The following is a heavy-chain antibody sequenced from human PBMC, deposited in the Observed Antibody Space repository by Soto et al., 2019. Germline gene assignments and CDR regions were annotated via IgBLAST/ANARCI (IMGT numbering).Heavy chain of an antibody. J-gene: IGHJ5*02. CDR1: GFTFSSYG. CDR2: ISSSSSTI. V-gene: IGHV3-48*02. D-gene: IGHD6-19*01. Sequence: GGSLRLSCAASGFTFSSYGMNWVRQAPGKGLEWVSYISSSSSTIYYADSVKGRFTISRDNAKNSLYLQMNSLRDEDTAVYYCARVAIAVAGTRWFDPWGQGTLVTVSS. CDR3: ARVAIAVAGTRWFDP.